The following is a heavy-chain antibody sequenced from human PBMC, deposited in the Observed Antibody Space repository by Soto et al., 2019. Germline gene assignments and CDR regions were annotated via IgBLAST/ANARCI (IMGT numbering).Heavy chain of an antibody. CDR2: INPASGHT. V-gene: IGHV1-3*01. CDR1: GYTFTTYA. J-gene: IGHJ6*02. CDR3: GRSXXGATGEILYNAMDV. Sequence: QVQLVQSGAEVKKPGASVKVSCKASGYTFTTYALHWVRQAPGQRPEWMGWINPASGHTKYSKRFQDRVTITRDTSASTGYMELSSLRSEDTAVYYCGRSXXGATGEILYNAMDVWGQGTTVTVSS. D-gene: IGHD1-26*01.